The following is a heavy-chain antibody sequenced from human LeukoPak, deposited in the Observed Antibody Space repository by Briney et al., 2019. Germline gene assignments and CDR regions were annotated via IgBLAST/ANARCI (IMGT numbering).Heavy chain of an antibody. V-gene: IGHV3-23*01. CDR1: GFTFSSYA. CDR3: AKNLRVYYFDY. Sequence: GASLRLSCAASGFTFSSYAMSWVRQAPGKGLEWVSAISGSGGSTYYADSVKGRLTISRDNSKNTLYLQMNSLRAEDTPVYYCAKNLRVYYFDYWGQGTLVTVSS. CDR2: ISGSGGST. J-gene: IGHJ4*02. D-gene: IGHD4-17*01.